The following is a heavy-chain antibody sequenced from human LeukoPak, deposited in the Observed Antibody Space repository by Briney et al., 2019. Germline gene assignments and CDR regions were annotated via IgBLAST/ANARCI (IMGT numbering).Heavy chain of an antibody. Sequence: GGSLRLSCAASGFTFSSYGMHWVRQAPGKGLEWVSAISGSGGSTYYADSVKGRFTISRDNSKNTLYLQMNSLRAEDTAVYNCAKGDFYGSGRDYYYYMDVWGKGTTVTISS. CDR1: GFTFSSYG. CDR2: ISGSGGST. CDR3: AKGDFYGSGRDYYYYMDV. D-gene: IGHD3-10*01. V-gene: IGHV3-23*01. J-gene: IGHJ6*03.